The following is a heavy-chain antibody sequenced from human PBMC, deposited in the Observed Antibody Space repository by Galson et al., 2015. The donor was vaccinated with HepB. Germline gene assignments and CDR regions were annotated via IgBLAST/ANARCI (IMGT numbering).Heavy chain of an antibody. J-gene: IGHJ4*02. D-gene: IGHD4-11*01. Sequence: SLRLSCAASGFTFSSYAMHWVRQAPGKGLEWVAVISYDGSNKYYADSVKGRFTISRDNSKNTLYLQMNSLRAEDTAVYYCARDVVSNSDYSNYRGAYFDYWGQGTLVTVSS. V-gene: IGHV3-30-3*01. CDR1: GFTFSSYA. CDR3: ARDVVSNSDYSNYRGAYFDY. CDR2: ISYDGSNK.